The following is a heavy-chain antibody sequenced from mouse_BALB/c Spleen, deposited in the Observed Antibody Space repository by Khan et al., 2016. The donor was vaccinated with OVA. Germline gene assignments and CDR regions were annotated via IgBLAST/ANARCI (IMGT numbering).Heavy chain of an antibody. CDR2: ISSGGDYT. J-gene: IGHJ3*01. CDR1: GFTFSSYS. CDR3: PDHLTGSFAY. V-gene: IGHV5-6*01. Sequence: EVQLVETGGDLVKPGGSLKLSCAASGFTFSSYSMSWVRQTPDKRLEWVASISSGGDYTYYPDSVKGRFTISRDNAKNTLYLQMSDLKSEDTAVYYCPDHLTGSFAYGGQGTLVTVSA. D-gene: IGHD4-1*01.